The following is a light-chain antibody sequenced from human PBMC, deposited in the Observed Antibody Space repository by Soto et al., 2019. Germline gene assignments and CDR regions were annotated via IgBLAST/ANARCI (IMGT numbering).Light chain of an antibody. CDR3: QQRSNWPPIT. Sequence: EIVMTQSPATLSVSPGESATLSCRASQSINRDLAWYVQKPGQAPRLLIYGASSRATGIPDRFSGSGSGTDFTLTISRLEPEDVAVYYCQQRSNWPPITFGQGTRLEIK. CDR2: GAS. J-gene: IGKJ5*01. CDR1: QSINRD. V-gene: IGKV3D-20*02.